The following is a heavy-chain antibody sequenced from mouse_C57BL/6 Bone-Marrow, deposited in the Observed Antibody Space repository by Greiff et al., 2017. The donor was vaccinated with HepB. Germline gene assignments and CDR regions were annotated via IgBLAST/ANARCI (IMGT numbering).Heavy chain of an antibody. CDR3: ALLLRYYAMDY. J-gene: IGHJ4*01. V-gene: IGHV1-64*01. CDR1: GYTFTSYW. D-gene: IGHD1-1*01. CDR2: IHPNSGST. Sequence: QVQLQQPGAELVKPGASVKLSCKASGYTFTSYWMQWVKQRPGQGLEWIGMIHPNSGSTNYNEKFKSKATLTVDKSSSTAYMQLSSLTSEDSAVYYCALLLRYYAMDYWGQGTSVTVSS.